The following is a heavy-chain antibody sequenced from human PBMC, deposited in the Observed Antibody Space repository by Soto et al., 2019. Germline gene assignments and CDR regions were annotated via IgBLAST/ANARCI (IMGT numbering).Heavy chain of an antibody. CDR2: ISGSGGST. CDR3: AKASAIFYYYYYMDV. V-gene: IGHV3-23*01. J-gene: IGHJ6*03. Sequence: EVQLLESGGGLVQPGGSLRLSCAASGFTFSSYAMSWVRQAPGKGLEWVSAISGSGGSTYYGDSVKGRFTISRDNSKNPLCMKMPGVRAEDTAVYDCAKASAIFYYYYYMDVWGVGSTVTASS. D-gene: IGHD3-3*01. CDR1: GFTFSSYA.